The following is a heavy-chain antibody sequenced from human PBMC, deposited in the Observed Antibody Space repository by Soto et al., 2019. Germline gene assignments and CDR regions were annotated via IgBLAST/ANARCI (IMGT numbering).Heavy chain of an antibody. CDR1: VFTFSSYA. CDR2: ISYDGSNK. D-gene: IGHD1-1*01. V-gene: IGHV3-30-3*01. CDR3: ARYLPPTWTNYYFDF. J-gene: IGHJ4*02. Sequence: PGGYLRLSCAASVFTFSSYAMHWVRHSPGKGLEWVAVISYDGSNKYYADSVKGRFTISRDNSKNTLYLQMNSLRAEDTAVYDCARYLPPTWTNYYFDFWGQGTLVTVSS.